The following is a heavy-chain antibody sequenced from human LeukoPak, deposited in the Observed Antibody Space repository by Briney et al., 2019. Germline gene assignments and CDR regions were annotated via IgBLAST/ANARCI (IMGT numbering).Heavy chain of an antibody. CDR1: GXTFRIYA. D-gene: IGHD4-17*01. CDR3: AKVKVTTSYYFDY. J-gene: IGHJ4*02. CDR2: ISGSGGST. V-gene: IGHV3-23*01. Sequence: GGSLRLSWAGSGXTFRIYAMSWVRQAPGKGLEWVSAISGSGGSTYYADSVKGRFTISRDNSKNTLYLQMNSLRAEDTAVYYCAKVKVTTSYYFDYWGQGTLVTVSS.